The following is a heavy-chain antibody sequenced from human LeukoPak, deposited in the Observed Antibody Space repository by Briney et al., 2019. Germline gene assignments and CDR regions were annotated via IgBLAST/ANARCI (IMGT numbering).Heavy chain of an antibody. Sequence: GGSLRLSCAASGFIFSNYGMHWVRQAPGKGLEWVAVIWYDGSNKYYAHSVKGRFTISRDNSKNTVYLQMNSLRAEDTAVYYCARGLRNTDTFDIWGQGTMVTVSS. V-gene: IGHV3-33*01. CDR2: IWYDGSNK. CDR3: ARGLRNTDTFDI. J-gene: IGHJ3*02. CDR1: GFIFSNYG.